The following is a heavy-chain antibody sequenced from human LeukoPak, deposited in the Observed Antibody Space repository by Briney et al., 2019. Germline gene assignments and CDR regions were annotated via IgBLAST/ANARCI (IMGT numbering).Heavy chain of an antibody. Sequence: PSETLSLTCAVYGGSFSGYYWSWIRQPPGKGLEWIGEINHSGSTNYNPSLKSRVTISVDTSKNQFSLKLSSVTAADTAVYYCAREVWSGVYYYYGMDVWGQGTTVTVSS. CDR2: INHSGST. J-gene: IGHJ6*02. D-gene: IGHD3-3*01. CDR3: AREVWSGVYYYYGMDV. V-gene: IGHV4-34*01. CDR1: GGSFSGYY.